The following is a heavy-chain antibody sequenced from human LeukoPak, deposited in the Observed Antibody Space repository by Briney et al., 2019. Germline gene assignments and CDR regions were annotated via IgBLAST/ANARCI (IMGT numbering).Heavy chain of an antibody. Sequence: ASVKVSCKASGYTFTGYYMHWVRQAPGQGLEWMGWINPKTGDTNYAQKFQGRVTLTRDTSISTAYMELSRLRSDDTAVYYCARGRCSGGSCYHDYWGQGTLVTVSS. J-gene: IGHJ4*02. D-gene: IGHD2-15*01. CDR2: INPKTGDT. CDR3: ARGRCSGGSCYHDY. V-gene: IGHV1-2*02. CDR1: GYTFTGYY.